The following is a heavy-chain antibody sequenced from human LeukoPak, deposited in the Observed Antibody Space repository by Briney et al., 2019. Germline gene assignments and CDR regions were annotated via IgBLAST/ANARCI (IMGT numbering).Heavy chain of an antibody. CDR2: IIPMFGTP. CDR1: GDTFTTYA. D-gene: IGHD1-26*01. Sequence: ASVKVSCKTSGDTFTTYAIIWVRQAPGQGLEWMGGIIPMFGTPNYAQRLQGRVTITADKSTKTAYMELSSLRSEDTAVYYCARESDGSYYTDYYFDYWGQGTLVTVSS. V-gene: IGHV1-69*06. J-gene: IGHJ4*02. CDR3: ARESDGSYYTDYYFDY.